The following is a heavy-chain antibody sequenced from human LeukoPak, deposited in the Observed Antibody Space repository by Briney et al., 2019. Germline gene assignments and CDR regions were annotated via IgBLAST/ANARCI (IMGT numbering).Heavy chain of an antibody. CDR1: GFTFDDYA. V-gene: IGHV3-9*03. CDR2: ISWNSGSI. D-gene: IGHD1-26*01. J-gene: IGHJ4*02. Sequence: GRSLRLSCAASGFTFDDYAMHWVRHAPGKGLEWVSGISWNSGSIVYADSVKGRFTISRDNAKNSLYLQMNSLRAEDMALYYCAKDIGHSGSYFSYFDYWGQGTLVTVSS. CDR3: AKDIGHSGSYFSYFDY.